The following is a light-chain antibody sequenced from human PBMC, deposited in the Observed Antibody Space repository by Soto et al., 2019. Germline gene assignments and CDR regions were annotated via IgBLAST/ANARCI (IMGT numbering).Light chain of an antibody. CDR3: PQYDQCWT. CDR1: QSVSNN. CDR2: GAS. J-gene: IGKJ1*01. Sequence: EIVMTQSPATLSVSPGERATLSCRASQSVSNNLAWYQQKPAQAPRLLIYGASTRATGIPARFSGSGSGTEFSLTISSLQSEDSAVFFCPQYDQCWTFGQGTKV. V-gene: IGKV3-15*01.